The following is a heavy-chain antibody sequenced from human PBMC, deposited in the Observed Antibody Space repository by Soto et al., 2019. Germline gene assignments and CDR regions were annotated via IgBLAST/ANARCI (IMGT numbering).Heavy chain of an antibody. J-gene: IGHJ5*02. V-gene: IGHV1-8*01. CDR2: MNPNSGNT. D-gene: IGHD6-13*01. CDR3: ARERSVDGTGWFDP. CDR1: GYTFTSYD. Sequence: QVQLVQSGAEVKKPGASVKVSCKASGYTFTSYDINWVRQATGQGREWMGWMNPNSGNTGYAQKFQGRVTMTRNTSISTAYMELSSLRSEDTAVYYCARERSVDGTGWFDPWGQGTLVTVSS.